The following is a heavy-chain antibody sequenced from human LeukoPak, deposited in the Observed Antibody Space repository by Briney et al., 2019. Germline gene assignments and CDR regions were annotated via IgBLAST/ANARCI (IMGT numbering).Heavy chain of an antibody. CDR1: GFTLSNYW. CDR2: IKQDGSEK. J-gene: IGHJ6*02. CDR3: AKSAGERYYYYGMDV. D-gene: IGHD1-1*01. V-gene: IGHV3-7*03. Sequence: HAGGSLRLSCAASGFTLSNYWMSWVRQAPGKGLEWVANIKQDGSEKYYVDSVKGRFTISRDNAYNSLHLQMSSLRADDTAVYYCAKSAGERYYYYGMDVWGQGTTVTVSS.